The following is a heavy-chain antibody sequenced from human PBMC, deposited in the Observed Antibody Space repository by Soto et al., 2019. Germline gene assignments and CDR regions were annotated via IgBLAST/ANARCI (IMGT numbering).Heavy chain of an antibody. J-gene: IGHJ4*02. CDR3: ARGQINMVRGVVFDY. CDR2: INHSGST. V-gene: IGHV4-34*01. D-gene: IGHD3-10*01. CDR1: GGSFSGYY. Sequence: QVQLQQWGAGLLKPSETLSLTCAVYGGSFSGYYWSWIRQPPGKGLEWIGEINHSGSTNYNPSLTSRVTISVDTSKNQFSLKLSSVTAADTAVYYCARGQINMVRGVVFDYWGQGTLVTVSS.